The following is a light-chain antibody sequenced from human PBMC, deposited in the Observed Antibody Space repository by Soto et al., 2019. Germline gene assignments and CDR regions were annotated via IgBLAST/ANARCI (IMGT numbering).Light chain of an antibody. CDR1: QDIRND. J-gene: IGKJ1*01. CDR2: AAS. CDR3: LQHSTYPRT. V-gene: IGKV1-17*01. Sequence: DTQMTQSPSSLSASVGDRVTITCRASQDIRNDLGWYQHKPGKAPKRLIYAASSLQSGVPSRFSGSGSGTEFTLTISSLQPEDFATYYCLQHSTYPRTFGQGTKVEIK.